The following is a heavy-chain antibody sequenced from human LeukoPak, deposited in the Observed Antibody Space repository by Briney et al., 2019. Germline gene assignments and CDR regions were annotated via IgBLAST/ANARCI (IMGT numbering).Heavy chain of an antibody. V-gene: IGHV4-61*02. CDR3: ATIAVAGHFDY. Sequence: SETLSLTCNVSGGSISSGRYYWSWIRLPAGKGLEWIGRIFTSGSTNYNPSLKSRVTISLDTSKNQFSLKLSSVTAADTVVYYCATIAVAGHFDYWGQGTLVTVSS. J-gene: IGHJ4*02. D-gene: IGHD6-19*01. CDR2: IFTSGST. CDR1: GGSISSGRYY.